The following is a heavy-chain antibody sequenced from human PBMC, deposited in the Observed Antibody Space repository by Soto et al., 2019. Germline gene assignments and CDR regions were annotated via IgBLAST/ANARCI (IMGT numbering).Heavy chain of an antibody. D-gene: IGHD6-13*01. CDR2: ISGSGGST. Sequence: PGGSLGLSCAASRVTFSSYAMSWFRQAPGKGLEWVSAISGSGGSTYYADSVKGRFTISRDNSKNTLYLQMNSLRAEDTAVYYCAKDGSSWYSVWQNYYYYSGMDVWGQGTTVTVSS. J-gene: IGHJ6*02. CDR1: RVTFSSYA. V-gene: IGHV3-23*01. CDR3: AKDGSSWYSVWQNYYYYSGMDV.